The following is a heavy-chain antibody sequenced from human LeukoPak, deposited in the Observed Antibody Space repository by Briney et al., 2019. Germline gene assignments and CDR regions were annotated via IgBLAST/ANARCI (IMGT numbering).Heavy chain of an antibody. J-gene: IGHJ4*02. Sequence: GASVKVSCKASGYTFTGYYMHWVRQAPGQGLEWMGRINPNSGGTNYAQKFQGRVTMTRDTSISTAYMEVSRLRSDDTAVYYCRREYQLPNFDYCGQGTLVTVSS. D-gene: IGHD2-2*01. V-gene: IGHV1-2*06. CDR2: INPNSGGT. CDR3: RREYQLPNFDY. CDR1: GYTFTGYY.